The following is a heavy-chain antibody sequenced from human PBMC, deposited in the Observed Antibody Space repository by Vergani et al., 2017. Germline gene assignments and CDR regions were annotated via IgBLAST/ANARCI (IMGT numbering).Heavy chain of an antibody. V-gene: IGHV3-30*02. Sequence: QVQLVESGGGVVQRGGSLKLSCATSGFTLSNYDMQWIRQGPRKGLEFVAFIQFDGSNQYYADSVKGRFTLSRDFSKNTLYLQMNSLGTDDTATYYCAKHFRGWGIDYWGQGTQVIVSS. D-gene: IGHD3-16*01. CDR1: GFTLSNYD. CDR2: IQFDGSNQ. J-gene: IGHJ4*02. CDR3: AKHFRGWGIDY.